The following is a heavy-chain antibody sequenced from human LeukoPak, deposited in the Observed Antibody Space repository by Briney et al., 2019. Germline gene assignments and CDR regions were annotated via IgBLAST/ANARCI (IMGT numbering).Heavy chain of an antibody. V-gene: IGHV3-53*01. D-gene: IGHD6-6*01. J-gene: IGHJ3*02. CDR2: IYSGGST. CDR1: GFTVSSKY. Sequence: PGGSLRLSCAASGFTVSSKYMSWVRQAPGKGLEWVSVIYSGGSTYYADSVKGRFTISRDNSKNTLYLQMNSLRAEDTAVYYCASGARTIAARPGPRWEAFDIWGQGTMVTVSS. CDR3: ASGARTIAARPGPRWEAFDI.